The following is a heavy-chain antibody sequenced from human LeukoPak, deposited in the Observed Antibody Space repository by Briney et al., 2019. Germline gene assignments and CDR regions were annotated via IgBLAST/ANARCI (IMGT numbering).Heavy chain of an antibody. V-gene: IGHV3-30-3*01. CDR3: ARDPAGAFDI. CDR1: GFTFSGYA. CDR2: ISYDGSNK. Sequence: PGGSLRLSCAASGFTFSGYAMHWVRQAPGKGLEWVAVISYDGSNKYYADSVKGRFTISRDNSKNTLYLQMNSLRAEDTAVYYCARDPAGAFDIWGQGTMVTVSS. J-gene: IGHJ3*02.